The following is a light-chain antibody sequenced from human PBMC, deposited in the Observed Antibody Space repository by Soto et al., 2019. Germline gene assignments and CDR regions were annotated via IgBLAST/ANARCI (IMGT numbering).Light chain of an antibody. CDR1: RNINRK. J-gene: IGKJ1*01. Sequence: EIVMTQSPATLSVSPGERATLSCRASRNINRKLAWYQQKPGQAPRLLISGASRRATGIPDRFSGSGSGTDFTLTISRLEPEDFAVYYCQQYGNSLPWTFGQGTKVEIK. V-gene: IGKV3D-15*01. CDR3: QQYGNSLPWT. CDR2: GAS.